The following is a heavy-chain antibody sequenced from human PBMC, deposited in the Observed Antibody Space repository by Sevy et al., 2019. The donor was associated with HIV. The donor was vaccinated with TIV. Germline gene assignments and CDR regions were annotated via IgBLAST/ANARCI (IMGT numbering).Heavy chain of an antibody. D-gene: IGHD3-10*01. CDR2: ILYEGINK. J-gene: IGHJ4*02. Sequence: GGSLRLSCAASGFSFDRYGMHWVRQAPGKGLEWVAVILYEGINKDYGDSVRVRFTISRDNSKNTLYLQMNSLRVDDKAGYYCATGRDYGSGSYDYWGPGTLVTVSS. V-gene: IGHV3-33*01. CDR1: GFSFDRYG. CDR3: ATGRDYGSGSYDY.